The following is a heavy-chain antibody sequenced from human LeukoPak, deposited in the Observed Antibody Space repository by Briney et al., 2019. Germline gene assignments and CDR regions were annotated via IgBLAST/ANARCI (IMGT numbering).Heavy chain of an antibody. CDR3: ARIPMVRGVKGWFDP. CDR2: ISAYNGNT. CDR1: GYTFTSYY. Sequence: GASVKVSCKASGYTFTSYYMHWVRQAPGQGLEWMGWISAYNGNTNYAQKLQGRVTMTTDTSTSTAYMELRSLRSDDTAVYYCARIPMVRGVKGWFDPWGQGTLVTVSS. D-gene: IGHD3-10*01. V-gene: IGHV1-18*04. J-gene: IGHJ5*02.